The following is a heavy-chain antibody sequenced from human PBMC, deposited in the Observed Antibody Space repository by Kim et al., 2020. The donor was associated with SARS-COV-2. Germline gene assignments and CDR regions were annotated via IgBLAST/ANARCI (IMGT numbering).Heavy chain of an antibody. D-gene: IGHD3-22*01. CDR2: INAGNGNT. CDR1: GYTFTSYV. J-gene: IGHJ4*02. V-gene: IGHV1-3*01. Sequence: ASVKVSCKASGYTFTSYVMHWVRQAPGQRLEWMGWINAGNGNTKYSQKFQGRVIITRDTSASTAYMELSSLRSEDTAVYYCARKSSGYYYYFDYWGQGTLVTVSS. CDR3: ARKSSGYYYYFDY.